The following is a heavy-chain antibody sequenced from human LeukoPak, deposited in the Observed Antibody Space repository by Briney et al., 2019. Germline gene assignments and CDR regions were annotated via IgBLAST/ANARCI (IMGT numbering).Heavy chain of an antibody. CDR1: GGSFSGYY. D-gene: IGHD3-3*01. J-gene: IGHJ4*02. CDR3: ARVGSGYYFDY. Sequence: ETLSLTCAVYGGSFSGYYWSWIRQPPGKGLEWIGEINHSGSTNYNPSLKSRVTISVDTSKNQFSLKLSSVTAADTAVYYCARVGSGYYFDYWGQGTLVTVSS. CDR2: INHSGST. V-gene: IGHV4-34*01.